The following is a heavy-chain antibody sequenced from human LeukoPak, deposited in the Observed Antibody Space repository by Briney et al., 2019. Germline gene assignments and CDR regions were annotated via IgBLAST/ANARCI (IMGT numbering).Heavy chain of an antibody. D-gene: IGHD3-22*01. CDR2: IYTSGST. V-gene: IGHV4-61*02. Sequence: SETLSLTCAVSGGSISSGSYYWGWIRQPAGKGLEWIVRIYTSGSTTYNPSLKSRLTISVDTSKNQFSLKLSSVTAADTAVYYCARGDSSGYPDFDYWGQGTLVTVSS. CDR1: GGSISSGSYY. J-gene: IGHJ4*02. CDR3: ARGDSSGYPDFDY.